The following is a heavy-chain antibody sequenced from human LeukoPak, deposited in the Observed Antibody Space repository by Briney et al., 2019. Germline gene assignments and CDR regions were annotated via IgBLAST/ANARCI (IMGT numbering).Heavy chain of an antibody. CDR2: ISNSAI. CDR3: GASHYYDSSGYYDY. CDR1: GFTFTNYG. Sequence: GGSLRLSCATSGFTFTNYGMNWVRQAPGKGLEWVSYISNSAILYADSVKGRFTISRDNAKNSLYLQMNSLRAEDTAVYYCGASHYYDSSGYYDYWGQGTLVTVSS. D-gene: IGHD3-22*01. V-gene: IGHV3-48*04. J-gene: IGHJ4*02.